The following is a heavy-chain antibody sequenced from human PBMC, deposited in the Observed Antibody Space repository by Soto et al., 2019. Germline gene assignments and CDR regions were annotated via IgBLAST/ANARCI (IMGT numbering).Heavy chain of an antibody. CDR2: LNHGGSP. CDR3: ARGYLFLGFDS. J-gene: IGHJ4*02. D-gene: IGHD3-10*01. CDR1: GGSLTGYY. V-gene: IGHV4-34*01. Sequence: QVQLQQWGAGLLKPSETLSLTCAVSGGSLTGYYWGWIRQPPGKGLEWIGQLNHGGSPNYKPSLRSRVNISLDTSKNQFSLRLTSVTAADTAVYYCARGYLFLGFDSWGQGSLVTVSS.